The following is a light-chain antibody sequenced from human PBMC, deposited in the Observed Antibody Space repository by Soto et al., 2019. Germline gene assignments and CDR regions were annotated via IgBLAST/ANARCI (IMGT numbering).Light chain of an antibody. V-gene: IGKV3-15*01. CDR2: AAS. CDR1: QNVSSN. J-gene: IGKJ1*01. CDR3: KQYNYLPRT. Sequence: VMNHSLSTLSVTTRERATLSCRASQNVSSNLAWFQQKPGQAPRLLIYAASTRATCLPARVSGSASGSDFTLTICTLQSEDYARYYCKQYNYLPRTFGQ.